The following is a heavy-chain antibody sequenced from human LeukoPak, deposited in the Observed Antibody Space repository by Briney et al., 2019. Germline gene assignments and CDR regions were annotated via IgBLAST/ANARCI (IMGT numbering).Heavy chain of an antibody. D-gene: IGHD4-17*01. J-gene: IGHJ4*02. Sequence: PSQTLSLTCTVSGDSISNYYWSWIRQPPGKGLEWIGEINHSGSTNYNPSLKSRVTISVDTSKNQFSLKLSSVTAADTAVYYCARADYGDYSKDFDCWGQGTLVTVSS. CDR2: INHSGST. CDR1: GDSISNYY. CDR3: ARADYGDYSKDFDC. V-gene: IGHV4-34*01.